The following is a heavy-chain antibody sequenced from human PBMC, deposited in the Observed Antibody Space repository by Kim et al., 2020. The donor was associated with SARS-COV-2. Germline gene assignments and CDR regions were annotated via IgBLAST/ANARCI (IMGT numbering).Heavy chain of an antibody. Sequence: GGSLRLSCAASGFTFSSYAMSWVRQAPGKGLEWVSAISGSGGSTYYADSVKGRFTISRDNSKNTLYLQMNSLRAEDTAVYYCAKDLGHYSSSWYGDYWGQGTLVTVSS. CDR2: ISGSGGST. CDR3: AKDLGHYSSSWYGDY. D-gene: IGHD6-13*01. CDR1: GFTFSSYA. V-gene: IGHV3-23*01. J-gene: IGHJ4*02.